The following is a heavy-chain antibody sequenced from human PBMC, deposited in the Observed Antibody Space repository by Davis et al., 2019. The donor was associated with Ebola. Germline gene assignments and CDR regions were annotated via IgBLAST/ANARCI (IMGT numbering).Heavy chain of an antibody. J-gene: IGHJ6*02. V-gene: IGHV1-3*01. CDR2: INAGNGNT. CDR3: ARDPPSEWLYYYYGMDV. D-gene: IGHD3-3*01. CDR1: GYTFTSYA. Sequence: AASVKVSCKASGYTFTSYAMHSVRQAPGQRLEWMGWINAGNGNTKYSQKFQGRVTITRDTSTSTAYMELRSLRSDDTAVYYCARDPPSEWLYYYYGMDVWGQGTTVTVSS.